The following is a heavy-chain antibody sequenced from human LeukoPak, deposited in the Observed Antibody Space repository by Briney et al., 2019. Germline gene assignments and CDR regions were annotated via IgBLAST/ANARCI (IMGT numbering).Heavy chain of an antibody. CDR2: ISSSSYYI. CDR1: GFTFSSHS. CDR3: ARAGLYQLLWAFDY. J-gene: IGHJ4*02. D-gene: IGHD2-2*01. V-gene: IGHV3-21*01. Sequence: GGSLRLSCAASGFTFSSHSMNWVRQAPGKGLEWVSSISSSSYYIHYAASVKGRFTISRDDAKNSLYLQMNNLRAEDTAVYYCARAGLYQLLWAFDYWGQGNLVTVSS.